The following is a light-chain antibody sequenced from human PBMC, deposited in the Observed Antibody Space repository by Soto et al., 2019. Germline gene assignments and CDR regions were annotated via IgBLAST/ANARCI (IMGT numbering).Light chain of an antibody. Sequence: QSALTQPASVSGSPGQSITISCTGTSSDVGFSNYVFWYQQHPGKAPKHIISDVSNRPSGVSNRFSGSKTGNTASLTISGLQAEDEADYYCSSYTSSSTDVFGTGTKLTVL. CDR2: DVS. V-gene: IGLV2-14*01. CDR1: SSDVGFSNY. CDR3: SSYTSSSTDV. J-gene: IGLJ1*01.